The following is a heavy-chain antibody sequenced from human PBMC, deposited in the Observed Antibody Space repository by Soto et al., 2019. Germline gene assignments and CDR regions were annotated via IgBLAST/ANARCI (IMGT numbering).Heavy chain of an antibody. CDR3: AGGLYYYDSSGYYPFDY. V-gene: IGHV4-30-2*01. CDR1: GGSISSGGYS. Sequence: PWETLSLTCAVSGGSISSGGYSWSWIRQPPGKGLEWIGYIYHSGSTYYNPSLKSRVTISVDRSKNQFSLKLSSVTAADTAVYYCAGGLYYYDSSGYYPFDYWGQGTLVTVSS. CDR2: IYHSGST. J-gene: IGHJ4*02. D-gene: IGHD3-22*01.